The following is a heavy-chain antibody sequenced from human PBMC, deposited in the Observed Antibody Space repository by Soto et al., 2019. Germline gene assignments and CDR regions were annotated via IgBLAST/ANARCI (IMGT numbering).Heavy chain of an antibody. V-gene: IGHV1-2*04. CDR1: AYTFTVYF. D-gene: IGHD2-2*01. Sequence: GPVNVSCKASAYTFTVYFMHWMRQAPGQGHEWIGWINTNSGGTKHPPKFQGWVTMTRDTSISTVYMELSRLRSDNTVVYYCATLGYCISTSCYGGGYYYGMDVWGQVTMVTSP. J-gene: IGHJ6*02. CDR2: INTNSGGT. CDR3: ATLGYCISTSCYGGGYYYGMDV.